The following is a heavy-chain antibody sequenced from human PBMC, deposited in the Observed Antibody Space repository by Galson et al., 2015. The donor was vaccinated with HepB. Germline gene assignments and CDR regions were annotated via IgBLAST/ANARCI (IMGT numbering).Heavy chain of an antibody. CDR3: ARSPSMAARRYYYDSSGSNYYFDY. CDR2: ISAYYGNT. J-gene: IGHJ4*02. D-gene: IGHD3-22*01. V-gene: IGHV1-18*04. CDR1: GYTFTSYG. Sequence: SVTVSCKASGYTFTSYGISWVRQAPGQGLEWMGWISAYYGNTNYAQKLQGRVTMTTDTSTSTAYMELRSLRSDDTAVYYCARSPSMAARRYYYDSSGSNYYFDYWGQGTLVTVS.